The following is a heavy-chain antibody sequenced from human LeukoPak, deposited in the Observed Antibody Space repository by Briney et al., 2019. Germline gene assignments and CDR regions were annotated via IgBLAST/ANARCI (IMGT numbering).Heavy chain of an antibody. CDR3: AKDLGVTLFDY. CDR1: GFTFTSHG. Sequence: GGSLRLSCAASGFTFTSHGMHWVRQAPGKGLEWVAFIRYDGSNKYYADSVKGRFTISRDNSKNTLYLQMNSLRAEDTAVYYCAKDLGVTLFDYWGQGTLVTVSS. J-gene: IGHJ4*02. CDR2: IRYDGSNK. V-gene: IGHV3-30*02. D-gene: IGHD2-21*02.